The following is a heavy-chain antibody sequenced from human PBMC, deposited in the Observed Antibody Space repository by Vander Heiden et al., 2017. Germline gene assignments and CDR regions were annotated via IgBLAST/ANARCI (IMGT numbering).Heavy chain of an antibody. V-gene: IGHV3-30-3*01. CDR2: ISYDGSNK. CDR1: GLTFSSYD. Sequence: QVQLVESGGGVVQPGRSLRLSCAASGLTFSSYDMHWVRQAPGKGLEWVAVISYDGSNKYYADSVKGRFTISRDNSKNTLYLQMNSLRAEDTAVYYCARDTAMVTYYYYGMDVWGQGTTVTVSS. J-gene: IGHJ6*02. D-gene: IGHD5-18*01. CDR3: ARDTAMVTYYYYGMDV.